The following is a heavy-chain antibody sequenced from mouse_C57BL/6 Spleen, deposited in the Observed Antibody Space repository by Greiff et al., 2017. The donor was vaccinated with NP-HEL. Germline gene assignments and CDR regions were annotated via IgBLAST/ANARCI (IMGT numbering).Heavy chain of an antibody. Sequence: QVQLQQSGPELVKPGASVKISCKASGYAFSSSWMNWVKQRPGKGLEWIGRIYPGDGATNYNGKFKGKATLTADKSSSTAYMQLSSLTSEDSAVYFCARSDYGSSYGFAYWGQGTLVTVSA. CDR2: IYPGDGAT. V-gene: IGHV1-82*01. CDR1: GYAFSSSW. J-gene: IGHJ3*01. D-gene: IGHD1-1*01. CDR3: ARSDYGSSYGFAY.